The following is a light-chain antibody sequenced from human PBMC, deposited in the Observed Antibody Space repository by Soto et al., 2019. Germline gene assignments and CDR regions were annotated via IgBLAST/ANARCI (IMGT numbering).Light chain of an antibody. CDR3: QQYDSYRT. CDR1: QSASSSN. V-gene: IGKV3-20*01. CDR2: GAS. J-gene: IGKJ1*01. Sequence: EIVLTQSPGTLSLSPGERATLSCRASQSASSSNLAWYQQKPGQAPRLLIYGASSRATGIPDRFSGSGSGTDFTLTISRLEPDDSATYYCQQYDSYRTFGQGTKVQIK.